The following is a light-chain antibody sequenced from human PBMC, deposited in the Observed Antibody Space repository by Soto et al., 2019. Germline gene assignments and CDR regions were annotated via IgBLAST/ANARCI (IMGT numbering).Light chain of an antibody. Sequence: EIVLTQSPGTLSLSPGERATLSCRASQSVTSSYLAWWQQKPGQAPRLLIYGASSMATGIPDRFSGSGSGTDFTLTISSLEPEDFGVYCCQQYGSSPTTFGQGTKVEIK. CDR2: GAS. CDR1: QSVTSSY. V-gene: IGKV3-20*01. CDR3: QQYGSSPTT. J-gene: IGKJ1*01.